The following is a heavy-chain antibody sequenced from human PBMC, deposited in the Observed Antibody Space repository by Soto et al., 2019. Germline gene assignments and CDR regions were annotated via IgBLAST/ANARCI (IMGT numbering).Heavy chain of an antibody. CDR2: VSHDGRNT. CDR3: AKGGRQWLVTSDFNY. D-gene: IGHD6-19*01. V-gene: IGHV3-30*18. J-gene: IGHJ4*02. Sequence: VQLVESGGGVVQPGRSLRLSCAASGFTFSDYAMHWVRQAPGKGLEWVAVVSHDGRNTHYADSVKGRFTISRDSSKKTVSLEMTSLRAEETAAYYCAKGGRQWLVTSDFNYWGQGALVTVSS. CDR1: GFTFSDYA.